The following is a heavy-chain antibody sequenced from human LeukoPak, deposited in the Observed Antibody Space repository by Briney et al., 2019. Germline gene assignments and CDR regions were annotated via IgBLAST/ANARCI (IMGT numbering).Heavy chain of an antibody. J-gene: IGHJ3*02. D-gene: IGHD1-14*01. CDR2: IYTSGST. CDR1: GGSISSSSYY. CDR3: AREAPTGERAFDI. Sequence: SQTLSLTCTVSGGSISSSSYYWSWIRQPAGKGLEWIGRIYTSGSTNYNPSLKSRVTISVDTSKNQFSLKLSSVTAADTAVYYCAREAPTGERAFDIWGQGTMVTVYS. V-gene: IGHV4-61*02.